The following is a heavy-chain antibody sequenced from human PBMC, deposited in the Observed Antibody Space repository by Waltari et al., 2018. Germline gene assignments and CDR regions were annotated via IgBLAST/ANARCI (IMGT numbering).Heavy chain of an antibody. CDR3: AREARVMYFDY. Sequence: QVQLQESGPGLVKPSETLSLTCTVSGGSISSYYWSWIRQPPGKGLEWIGYIYYSGSTNYNPSLKSRVTISVDTSKNQSSLKLSSVTAADTAVYYCAREARVMYFDYWGQGTLVTVSS. CDR2: IYYSGST. V-gene: IGHV4-59*01. CDR1: GGSISSYY. J-gene: IGHJ4*02. D-gene: IGHD3-16*01.